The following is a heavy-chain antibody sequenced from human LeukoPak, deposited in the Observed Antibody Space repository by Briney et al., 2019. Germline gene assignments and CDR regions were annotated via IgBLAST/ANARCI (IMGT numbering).Heavy chain of an antibody. J-gene: IGHJ4*02. V-gene: IGHV4-34*01. CDR3: ARRQWGVATIRQSIDY. CDR1: GGSFSGYY. CDR2: INHSGST. Sequence: SETLSLTCAVYGGSFSGYYWSWIRQPPGKGLEWIGEINHSGSTNYNPSLKRRVTISVDTSKNQFSLKLSSVTAADTAVYYCARRQWGVATIRQSIDYWGQGTLVTVSS. D-gene: IGHD5-12*01.